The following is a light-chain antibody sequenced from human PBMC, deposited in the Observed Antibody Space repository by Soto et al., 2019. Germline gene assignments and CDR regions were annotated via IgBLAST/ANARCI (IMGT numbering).Light chain of an antibody. V-gene: IGLV2-11*01. CDR3: CSYAGSYTLGV. Sequence: QSVLTQPRSVSGSPGQSVTISCTGTSSDVGGYNYVSWYQQHPGKAPKLMIYDVSKRPSRVPDRFSGSKSGNTASLTISGLQAEDEADYYCCSYAGSYTLGVFGGGTKVTVL. CDR1: SSDVGGYNY. CDR2: DVS. J-gene: IGLJ3*02.